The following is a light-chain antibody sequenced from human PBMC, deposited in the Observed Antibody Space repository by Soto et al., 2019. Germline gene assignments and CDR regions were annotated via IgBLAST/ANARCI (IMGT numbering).Light chain of an antibody. CDR2: AAS. Sequence: DIQLTQSPFFLSASVGDRVTLTCRASQGINNYLAWYQQKPGKAPKLLIYAASTLESGVPSRFSGSGSGTEFTLTINSLQSEDFATYYCQQLNSYLSITFGQGTRLEIK. CDR1: QGINNY. CDR3: QQLNSYLSIT. V-gene: IGKV1-9*01. J-gene: IGKJ5*01.